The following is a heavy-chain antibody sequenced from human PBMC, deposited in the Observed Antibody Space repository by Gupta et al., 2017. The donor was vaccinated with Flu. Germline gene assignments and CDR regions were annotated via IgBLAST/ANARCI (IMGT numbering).Heavy chain of an antibody. Sequence: AAGGTFSSRSSSWVRQAPGQGLEWMGGIIPICVTANYAHKFQGRVTITADISTTTGSMELSSLRSEDTAVYDCARVGSDYFNYCEYWGKGTLVIVS. CDR1: GGTFSSRS. CDR3: ARVGSDYFNYCEY. CDR2: IIPICVTA. J-gene: IGHJ4*02. D-gene: IGHD4-17*01. V-gene: IGHV1-69*06.